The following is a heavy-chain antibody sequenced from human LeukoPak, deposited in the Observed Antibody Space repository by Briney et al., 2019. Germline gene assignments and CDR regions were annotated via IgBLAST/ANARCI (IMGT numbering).Heavy chain of an antibody. Sequence: GGSLRLSCAASGFTFSDSWMTWVRQTPGKGLQWVASIHQDAGEKQYLDSVRGRFTISKDNAKSSLYLQMYSLTVDDTGIYYCASSKDHYCRYWGQGTLVTVSS. CDR3: ASSKDHYCRY. V-gene: IGHV3-7*05. CDR1: GFTFSDSW. CDR2: IHQDAGEK. J-gene: IGHJ4*02.